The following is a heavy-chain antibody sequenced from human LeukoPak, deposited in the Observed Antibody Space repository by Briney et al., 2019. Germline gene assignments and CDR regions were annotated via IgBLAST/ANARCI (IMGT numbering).Heavy chain of an antibody. Sequence: SETLSLNCTVSGGSISSYYWRWIRQPPGKGLEWIGYIYYSGSTNYNPSLKSRVTISVDTSKNQFSLKLSSVTAADTAVYYCARHEATLDYWGQGTLVTVSS. CDR3: ARHEATLDY. CDR1: GGSISSYY. J-gene: IGHJ4*02. CDR2: IYYSGST. V-gene: IGHV4-59*08.